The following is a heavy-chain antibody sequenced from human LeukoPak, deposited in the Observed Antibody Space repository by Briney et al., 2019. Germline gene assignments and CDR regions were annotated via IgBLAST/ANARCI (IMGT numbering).Heavy chain of an antibody. CDR3: ARDVREPAATSYGMDV. V-gene: IGHV1-46*01. CDR1: GYTFTSYY. Sequence: ASVKVSCKASGYTFTSYYMHWVRQAPGQGLEWMGIINPSGGSTSYAQKFQGRVTMTRDTSTSTVYMELSSLRSEDTAVYYCARDVREPAATSYGMDVWGQGTTVTVS. CDR2: INPSGGST. J-gene: IGHJ6*02. D-gene: IGHD2-2*01.